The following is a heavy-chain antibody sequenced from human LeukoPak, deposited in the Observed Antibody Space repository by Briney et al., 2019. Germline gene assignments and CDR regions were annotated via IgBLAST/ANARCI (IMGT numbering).Heavy chain of an antibody. CDR1: GGSISSYY. V-gene: IGHV4-59*01. D-gene: IGHD6-13*01. Sequence: PSETLSLTCTVSGGSISSYYWSWIRQPPGKGPEWIGYIYYSGSTNYNPSLKSRVTISVDTSKNQFSLKLSSVTAADTAVYYCAREAAGKDAFDIWGQGTMVTVSS. CDR3: AREAAGKDAFDI. CDR2: IYYSGST. J-gene: IGHJ3*02.